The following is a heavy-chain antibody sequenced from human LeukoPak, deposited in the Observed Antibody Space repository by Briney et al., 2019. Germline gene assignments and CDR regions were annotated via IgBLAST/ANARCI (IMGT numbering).Heavy chain of an antibody. Sequence: ASVKVSCKASGGTFSSYAISWERQAPGQGLEWMGRIIPILGIANYAQKFQGRVTITADKSTSTAYMELSSLRSEDTAVYYCASNYYDSSGYSPGIDYWGQGTLVTVSS. CDR2: IIPILGIA. V-gene: IGHV1-69*04. CDR3: ASNYYDSSGYSPGIDY. CDR1: GGTFSSYA. J-gene: IGHJ4*02. D-gene: IGHD3-22*01.